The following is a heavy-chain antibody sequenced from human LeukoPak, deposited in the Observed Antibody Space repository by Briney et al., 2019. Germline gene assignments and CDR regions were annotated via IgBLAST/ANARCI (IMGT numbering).Heavy chain of an antibody. J-gene: IGHJ4*02. CDR1: GYSLTSYC. V-gene: IGHV5-51*04. D-gene: IGHD3-16*02. CDR3: ARLLKSDYIWGSYRAGNYFDY. CDR2: IYPGDSDT. Sequence: GEPLNFSCKPPGYSLTSYCIGWARQIHGKGLEWMRLIYPGDSDTTYSTSFQGQVTISADKPTSTAYLQWSSLKASDTAMYYCARLLKSDYIWGSYRAGNYFDYWGQGTLVTVSS.